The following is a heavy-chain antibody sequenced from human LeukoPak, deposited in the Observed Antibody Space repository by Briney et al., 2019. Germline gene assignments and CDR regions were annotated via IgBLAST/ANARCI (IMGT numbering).Heavy chain of an antibody. J-gene: IGHJ6*03. V-gene: IGHV4-38-2*01. CDR3: ARVQYSSSSGYGYYYYYYMDV. CDR1: GYSISSGYY. Sequence: SETLSLTCAVSGYSISSGYYWGWIRQPPGKGLERIGSIYHSGSTYYNPSLKSRVTISVDTSKNQFSLKLSSVTAADTAVYYCARVQYSSSSGYGYYYYYYMDVWGKGTTVTVSS. D-gene: IGHD6-6*01. CDR2: IYHSGST.